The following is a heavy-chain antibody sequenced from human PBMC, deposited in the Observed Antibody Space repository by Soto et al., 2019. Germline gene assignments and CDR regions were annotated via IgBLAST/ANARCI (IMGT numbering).Heavy chain of an antibody. V-gene: IGHV3-23*01. J-gene: IGHJ4*02. Sequence: GGSLRLSCAASGFTFSSYAMSWVRQAPGKGLEWVSAISGSGGSTYYADSVKGRFTISRDNSKNTLYLQMNSLRAEDTAVYYCAKDSGENYDFWSGYQFYYFDYWGQGTLVTVSS. CDR2: ISGSGGST. CDR3: AKDSGENYDFWSGYQFYYFDY. D-gene: IGHD3-3*01. CDR1: GFTFSSYA.